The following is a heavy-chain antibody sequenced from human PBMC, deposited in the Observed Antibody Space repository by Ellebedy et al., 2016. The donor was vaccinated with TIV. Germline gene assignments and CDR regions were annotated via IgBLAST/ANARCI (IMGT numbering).Heavy chain of an antibody. V-gene: IGHV2-70D*14. J-gene: IGHJ4*02. CDR3: ALYGTAMASYYFDY. CDR2: IDWDDDQ. Sequence: SGPTLVKPTQTLTLTCTFSGFSLSTTAMRVSWILQPPGKALVWLASIDWDDDQFYSTSLKTRLTLSKVTTKNQVVLTMTNMDPVDTATYYCALYGTAMASYYFDYWGQGTLVTVSS. D-gene: IGHD5-18*01. CDR1: GFSLSTTAMR.